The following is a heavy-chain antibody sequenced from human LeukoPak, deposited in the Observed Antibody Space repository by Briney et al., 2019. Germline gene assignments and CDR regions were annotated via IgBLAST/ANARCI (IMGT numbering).Heavy chain of an antibody. CDR1: GFTFGDFA. V-gene: IGHV3-23*01. CDR3: AKTMGAIDHDY. D-gene: IGHD1-26*01. Sequence: PGGSLRLSCAASGFTFGDFAMTWVRQAPGKGLEWVSTISGNSGSTYYADSVKGRFTISRDNSKNTLYLQMNSLRAEDTALYYCAKTMGAIDHDYWGQGTLVTVSS. J-gene: IGHJ4*02. CDR2: ISGNSGST.